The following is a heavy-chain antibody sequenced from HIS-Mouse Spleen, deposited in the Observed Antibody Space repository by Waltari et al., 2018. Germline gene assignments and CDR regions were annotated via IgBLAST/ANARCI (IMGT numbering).Heavy chain of an antibody. V-gene: IGHV3-30-3*01. CDR2: ISYDGSNK. Sequence: QVQLVESGGGVVQSGRSLRLSCAASGLSFSSYAIHWVRQAPGKGLEWVAVISYDGSNKYDADSVKGRFTISRDNSKNTLYLQMNSLRAEDTAVYYCARDHSGWYFDYWGQGTLVTVSS. D-gene: IGHD6-19*01. CDR3: ARDHSGWYFDY. CDR1: GLSFSSYA. J-gene: IGHJ4*02.